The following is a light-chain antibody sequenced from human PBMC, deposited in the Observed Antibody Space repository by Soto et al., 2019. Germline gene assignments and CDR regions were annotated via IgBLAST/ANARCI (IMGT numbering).Light chain of an antibody. CDR1: QSISNY. CDR2: DAS. J-gene: IGKJ3*01. V-gene: IGKV3-11*01. Sequence: EIVLTQSPATLSLSPGERATLSCRASQSISNYLAWYQQKPGQTPRLLIYDASKRATGIPARFSGSGSGPDFTLTISGLAPGDFAVYYCQQRGNVLTFGPGTKVDIK. CDR3: QQRGNVLT.